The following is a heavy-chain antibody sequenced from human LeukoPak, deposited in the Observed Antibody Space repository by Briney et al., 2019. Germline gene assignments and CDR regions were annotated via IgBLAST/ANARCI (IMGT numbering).Heavy chain of an antibody. V-gene: IGHV4-59*12. CDR3: ARSSPYYGSGSYYY. CDR2: IYYSGST. J-gene: IGHJ4*02. Sequence: SETLSHTCTVSGGSISSYYWSWIRQPPGKGLEWIGYIYYSGSTNYNPSLKSRVTISVDTSKNQFSLKLSSVTAADTAVYYCARSSPYYGSGSYYYWGQGTLVTVSS. CDR1: GGSISSYY. D-gene: IGHD3-10*01.